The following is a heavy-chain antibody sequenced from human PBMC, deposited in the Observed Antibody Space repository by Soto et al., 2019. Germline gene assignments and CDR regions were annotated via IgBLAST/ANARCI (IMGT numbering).Heavy chain of an antibody. CDR3: AKGAAMEGGGGD. D-gene: IGHD1-1*01. J-gene: IGHJ4*02. Sequence: GGSLRLSCAASGFTFSSYAMSWVRQAPGKGLEWVSAISGSGGSTYYADSVKGRFTISRDNSKNTLYQQRNSLRAEDTAVYYCAKGAAMEGGGGDWGQGTLVTVSS. CDR1: GFTFSSYA. V-gene: IGHV3-23*01. CDR2: ISGSGGST.